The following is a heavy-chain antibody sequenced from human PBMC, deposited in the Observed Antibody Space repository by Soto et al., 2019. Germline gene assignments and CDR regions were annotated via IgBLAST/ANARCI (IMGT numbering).Heavy chain of an antibody. CDR1: GFTFSTCA. J-gene: IGHJ4*02. D-gene: IGHD5-12*01. Sequence: PGGSLRLSCAASGFTFSTCAMNWVRQAPGEGLEWASGISASGVSSYYADSVKGRFTTSRDNSKNTLHLQMNSLRAEDTAVYYCAKQGNGYNTDYWGQGTLVTVSS. V-gene: IGHV3-23*01. CDR3: AKQGNGYNTDY. CDR2: ISASGVSS.